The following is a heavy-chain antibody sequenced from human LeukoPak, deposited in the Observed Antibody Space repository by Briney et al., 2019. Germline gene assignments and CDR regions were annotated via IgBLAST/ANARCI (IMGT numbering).Heavy chain of an antibody. CDR2: ISWNSGSI. J-gene: IGHJ6*02. CDR1: GFTFDDYA. CDR3: AKDIRYYDSSGYSPEWYYYYGMDV. Sequence: GGSLRLSCAASGFTFDDYAMHWVRQAPGKGLEWVSGISWNSGSIGYADSVKGRFTISRDNAKNSLYLQMNSLRAEDTALYYCAKDIRYYDSSGYSPEWYYYYGMDVWGQETTVTVSS. V-gene: IGHV3-9*01. D-gene: IGHD3-22*01.